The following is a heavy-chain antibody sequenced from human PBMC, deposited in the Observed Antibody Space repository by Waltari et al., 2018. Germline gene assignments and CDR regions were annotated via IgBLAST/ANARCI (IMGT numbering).Heavy chain of an antibody. J-gene: IGHJ4*02. CDR3: ARQFSSGWYSEY. Sequence: QVQLQQWGAGLLKPSETLSLTCAVYGGSFSGYYWSWVPQSPGKGLEWIGEINHSGSTNYNPSLKSRVTISVDTSKNQFSLKVSSVTAADTAVYYCARQFSSGWYSEYWGQGTLVTVSS. CDR1: GGSFSGYY. CDR2: INHSGST. D-gene: IGHD6-19*01. V-gene: IGHV4-34*01.